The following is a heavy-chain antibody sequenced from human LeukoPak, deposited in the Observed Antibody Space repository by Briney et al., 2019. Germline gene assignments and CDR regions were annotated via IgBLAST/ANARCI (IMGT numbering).Heavy chain of an antibody. CDR3: ARDRALTIFGVVMDYYYGMDV. CDR2: IFPIFGTA. D-gene: IGHD3-3*01. CDR1: GGTFSSYA. Sequence: ASVKVSCKASGGTFSSYAISWVRQAPGQGLEWMGGIFPIFGTANYAQKFQGRVTITADESTSTAYMELSSLRSEDTAVYYCARDRALTIFGVVMDYYYGMDVWGQGTTVTVSS. V-gene: IGHV1-69*13. J-gene: IGHJ6*02.